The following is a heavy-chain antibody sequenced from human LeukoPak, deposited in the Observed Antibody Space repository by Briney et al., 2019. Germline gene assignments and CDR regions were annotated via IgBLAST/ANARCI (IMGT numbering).Heavy chain of an antibody. D-gene: IGHD7-27*01. V-gene: IGHV3-53*01. Sequence: GGSLRLSCAASGFTVSSNYMSWVRQAPGKGLEWVSIIYSGGSTFYADSVKGRFTISRDNSKNTLYLQMSSLRAEDTAVYYCAKQANWGWGSAFDIWGQGTMVTVSS. CDR3: AKQANWGWGSAFDI. CDR1: GFTVSSNY. J-gene: IGHJ3*02. CDR2: IYSGGST.